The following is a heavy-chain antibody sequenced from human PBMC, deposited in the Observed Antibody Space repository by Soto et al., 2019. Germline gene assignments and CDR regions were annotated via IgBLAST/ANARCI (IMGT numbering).Heavy chain of an antibody. D-gene: IGHD6-13*01. Sequence: GGSLRLSCVGSGFMFNTYSMNWVRQAAGKRLEWVGNIKPDGSGIYYADSMEGRFTISRDNAKNSLFLEMNSLRVEDTAVYYCTAWDRSSWFDYWGRGTLVTVSS. CDR2: IKPDGSGI. J-gene: IGHJ4*02. CDR3: TAWDRSSWFDY. CDR1: GFMFNTYS. V-gene: IGHV3-7*05.